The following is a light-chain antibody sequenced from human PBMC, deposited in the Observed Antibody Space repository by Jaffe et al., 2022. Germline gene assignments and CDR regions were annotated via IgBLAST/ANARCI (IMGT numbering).Light chain of an antibody. CDR1: QSLTGW. Sequence: DIQMTQSPSTLSASVGDRVTITCRATQSLTGWLAWFQQKPGKAPKLLIHKASNLESGVPSRFSGSGSGTEFTLTISSLQPDDFATYYCQQYRTYPWTLGQGTKVEI. CDR2: KAS. J-gene: IGKJ1*01. V-gene: IGKV1-5*03. CDR3: QQYRTYPWT.